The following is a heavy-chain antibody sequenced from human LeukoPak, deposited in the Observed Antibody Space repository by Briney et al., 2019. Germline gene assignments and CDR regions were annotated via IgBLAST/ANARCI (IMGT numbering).Heavy chain of an antibody. J-gene: IGHJ3*02. Sequence: SETLSLTCAVYGGSFSGYYWSWIRQPPGKGLEWIGEINHSGYTNYNPSLKSRVTISVDTSKNQFSLKLSSVTAADTAVYYCARGRFVYGSYRSRDAFDIWGRGTMVTVSS. CDR2: INHSGYT. CDR1: GGSFSGYY. D-gene: IGHD1-26*01. CDR3: ARGRFVYGSYRSRDAFDI. V-gene: IGHV4-34*01.